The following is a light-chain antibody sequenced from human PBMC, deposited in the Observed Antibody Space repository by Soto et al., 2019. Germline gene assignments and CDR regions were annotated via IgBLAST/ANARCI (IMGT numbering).Light chain of an antibody. CDR1: QSVSSNS. J-gene: IGKJ2*01. CDR3: QQYGSLPRT. V-gene: IGKV3-20*01. CDR2: SAS. Sequence: EIVLTQSPGTLSLSPGERATLSCRASQSVSSNSLAWYQQSPGQAPRLLIYSASSRATGIPDRFSGSGSGTDFTLSLSRLEPEDFAVYYCQQYGSLPRTFGQGTKLEI.